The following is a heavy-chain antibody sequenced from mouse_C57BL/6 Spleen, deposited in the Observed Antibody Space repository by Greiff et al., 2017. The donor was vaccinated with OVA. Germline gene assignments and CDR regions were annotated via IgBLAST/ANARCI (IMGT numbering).Heavy chain of an antibody. Sequence: VQLQQSGPELVKPGASVKISCKASGYAFSSSWMNWVKQRPGKGLEWIGRIYPGDGDTNYNGKFKGKATLTADKSSSTAYMQLSSLTSEDSAVYFCAREDYYGSSYVPFDYWGQGTTLTVSS. CDR1: GYAFSSSW. CDR2: IYPGDGDT. D-gene: IGHD1-1*01. V-gene: IGHV1-82*01. CDR3: AREDYYGSSYVPFDY. J-gene: IGHJ2*01.